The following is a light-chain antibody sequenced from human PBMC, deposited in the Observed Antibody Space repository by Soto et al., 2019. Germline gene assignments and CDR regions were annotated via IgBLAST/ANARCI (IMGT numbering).Light chain of an antibody. CDR1: QSVSSY. V-gene: IGKV3-11*01. Sequence: EIVLTQSPATLSLSPGERATLSCRASQSVSSYLAWYQQKPGQAPRPLLYDASNSATGIPASFSGSGSGTDFTLNISILVREDSAVYYCQHRSNWPPSGIAFGPGTKVDIK. J-gene: IGKJ3*01. CDR3: QHRSNWPPSGIA. CDR2: DAS.